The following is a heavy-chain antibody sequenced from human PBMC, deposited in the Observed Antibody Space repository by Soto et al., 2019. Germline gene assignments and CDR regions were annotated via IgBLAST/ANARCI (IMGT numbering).Heavy chain of an antibody. CDR2: IYPADPDT. V-gene: IGHV5-51*01. Sequence: PGESLKISCQGSGYTYTNFWIGWVRQMPGKGLEWMGIIYPADPDTRYSPSFEGQVTISADKSIDAAYLQWNSLKASDTGIYYCARGWETVLGVAISFFDYWGPGTLVTVSS. J-gene: IGHJ4*02. CDR3: ARGWETVLGVAISFFDY. CDR1: GYTYTNFW. D-gene: IGHD3-3*01.